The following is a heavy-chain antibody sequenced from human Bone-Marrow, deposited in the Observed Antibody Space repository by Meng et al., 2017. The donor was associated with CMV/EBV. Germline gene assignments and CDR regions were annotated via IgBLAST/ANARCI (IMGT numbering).Heavy chain of an antibody. Sequence: TTFKAAGPRLMRPTQILTLTCTVSGFSPSTTGVGVAWIRKPPGKALEWLALNYWDDDKRYSPSLKNRLTITKDTSKNQVILTMTNMDPVDTGTYYCAHRITYYRGAFDFWGQGTLVTVSS. V-gene: IGHV2-5*02. CDR2: NYWDDDK. D-gene: IGHD3-3*01. J-gene: IGHJ4*02. CDR1: GFSPSTTGVG. CDR3: AHRITYYRGAFDF.